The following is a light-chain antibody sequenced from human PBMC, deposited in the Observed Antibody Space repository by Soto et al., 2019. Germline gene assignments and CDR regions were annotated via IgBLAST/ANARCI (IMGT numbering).Light chain of an antibody. CDR2: EDY. CDR1: KLGDKF. J-gene: IGLJ1*01. Sequence: SYEPTQPPSVSVSPGQTASITCSGDKLGDKFACWYQQKPGQSPVLVIYEDYKRPSGIPERFSGSNSGNTATLTISDTQAMDEADYYCQAWDINTAVFGTGTKVTVL. CDR3: QAWDINTAV. V-gene: IGLV3-1*01.